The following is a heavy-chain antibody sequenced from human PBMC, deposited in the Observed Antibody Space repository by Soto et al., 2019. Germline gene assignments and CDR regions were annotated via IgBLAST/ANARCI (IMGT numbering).Heavy chain of an antibody. J-gene: IGHJ4*02. V-gene: IGHV3-20*04. CDR3: ARSRDGYNLFDY. CDR1: GFTFDDYG. CDR2: INWNGGST. Sequence: EGSLRLSCTASGFTFDDYGMSWVRQAPGKGLEWVSGINWNGGSTGYADSVKGRFTISRDNSKNTLYLQMGSLRAEDMAVYYCARSRDGYNLFDYWGQGP. D-gene: IGHD5-12*01.